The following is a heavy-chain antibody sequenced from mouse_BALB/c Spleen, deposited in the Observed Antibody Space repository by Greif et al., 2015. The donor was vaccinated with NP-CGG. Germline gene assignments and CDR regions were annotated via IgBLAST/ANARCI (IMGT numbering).Heavy chain of an antibody. V-gene: IGHV1-9*01. CDR3: AGRYYY. Sequence: VQLQQSGAELMKPGASVKISCKATGYTFSSYWIEWVKQRPGHGLEWIGEILPGGGSTNYNEKFKGKATFTADTSSNTAYMQLSSLTSEDSAVYYCAGRYYYWGQGTLVTVSA. CDR1: GYTFSSYW. J-gene: IGHJ3*01. D-gene: IGHD1-1*01. CDR2: ILPGGGST.